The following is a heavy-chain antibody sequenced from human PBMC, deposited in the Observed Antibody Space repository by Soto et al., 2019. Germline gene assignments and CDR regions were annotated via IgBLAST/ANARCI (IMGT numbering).Heavy chain of an antibody. Sequence: PSETLSLTCTVSGGSISSGDYYWSWIRQPPGKGLEWIGYIYYSGSTYYNPSLKSRVTISVDTSKNQFSLKLSSVTAADTAVYYCARYGSSSMVDWFDPWRQGTLVTVSS. CDR2: IYYSGST. J-gene: IGHJ5*02. CDR3: ARYGSSSMVDWFDP. CDR1: GGSISSGDYY. V-gene: IGHV4-30-4*01. D-gene: IGHD6-6*01.